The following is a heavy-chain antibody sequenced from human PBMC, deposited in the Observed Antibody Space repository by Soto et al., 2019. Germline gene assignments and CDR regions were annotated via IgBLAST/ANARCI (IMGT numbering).Heavy chain of an antibody. CDR3: AKRPASIITFDY. J-gene: IGHJ4*02. V-gene: IGHV3-23*01. CDR1: GFTFSNYS. Sequence: GGSLXLSCAASGFTFSNYSMSWVRQAPGKGLEWVSTISGNGGSTYYADSVKGRFTISRDNSKNMLFLQINSLRDDDSAVYYCAKRPASIITFDYWGQGTPVTVSS. CDR2: ISGNGGST. D-gene: IGHD2-2*01.